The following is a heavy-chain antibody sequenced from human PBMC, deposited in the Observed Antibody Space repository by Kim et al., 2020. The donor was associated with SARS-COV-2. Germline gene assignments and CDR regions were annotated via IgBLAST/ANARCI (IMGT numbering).Heavy chain of an antibody. CDR1: GGSIGSYY. CDR3: ARGPAHLTGSNWMYQYSGFDV. CDR2: IYFSGSA. Sequence: SETLSLTCSVSGGSIGSYYWSWIRQSPGRGLEWIGFIYFSGSATYNPSLKSRVTISVDTSKNQFSLRLNAVTAADTAVYFCARGPAHLTGSNWMYQYSGFDVWGPGTTVTVSS. V-gene: IGHV4-59*01. D-gene: IGHD6-13*01. J-gene: IGHJ6*02.